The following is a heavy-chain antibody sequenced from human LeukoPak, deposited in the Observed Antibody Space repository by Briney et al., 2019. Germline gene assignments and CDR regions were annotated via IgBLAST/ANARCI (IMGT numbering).Heavy chain of an antibody. Sequence: SETLSLTCAVSAGSISSSDWRSWVRQPPGKGLEWIGYIYQTESPKYNASLQSRVTLSLDRSKNQFSLKLTSVTAADTAVYYCARDPHCSSSRCPFDYWGQGALVTVSS. CDR1: AGSISSSDW. V-gene: IGHV4-4*02. D-gene: IGHD2-2*01. J-gene: IGHJ4*02. CDR3: ARDPHCSSSRCPFDY. CDR2: IYQTESP.